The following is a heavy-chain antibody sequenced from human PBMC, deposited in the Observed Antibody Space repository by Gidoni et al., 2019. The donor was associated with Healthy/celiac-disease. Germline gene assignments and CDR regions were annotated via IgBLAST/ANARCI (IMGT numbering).Heavy chain of an antibody. Sequence: EVQLVESGGGLVKPGGSLRLSCGASGFTFSNAWMRWVRQAPGKGREWVGRIKSKTDGGTTDYAAPVKGRFTISRDDSKNTLYLQMNSLKTEDTAVYYCTTYYYDSSGYYHDYYYYYGMDVWGQGTTVTVSS. CDR1: GFTFSNAW. D-gene: IGHD3-22*01. CDR3: TTYYYDSSGYYHDYYYYYGMDV. J-gene: IGHJ6*02. V-gene: IGHV3-15*01. CDR2: IKSKTDGGTT.